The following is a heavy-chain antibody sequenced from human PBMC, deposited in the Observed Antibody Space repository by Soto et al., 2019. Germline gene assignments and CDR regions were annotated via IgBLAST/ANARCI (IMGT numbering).Heavy chain of an antibody. V-gene: IGHV4-4*07. CDR3: ARDRSGYDAHYYFDY. D-gene: IGHD5-12*01. J-gene: IGHJ4*02. CDR2: IHSRGST. Sequence: SETLSLTCGGSGGPISGYYWSWIRQPAGKGLEWIGRIHSRGSTDYNPSLQSRVTMSGDAAKNQFSLQLSSVIAADTAVYYCARDRSGYDAHYYFDYRGQRIPVPVSS. CDR1: GGPISGYY.